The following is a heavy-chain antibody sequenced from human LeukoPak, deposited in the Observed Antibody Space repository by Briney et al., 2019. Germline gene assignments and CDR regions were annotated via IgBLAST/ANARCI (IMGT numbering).Heavy chain of an antibody. Sequence: PSETLSLTRTVSGGSLSIYYWSWIRQSPGKGLEWIGYIYISGSTKYNPSLKSRVTISVATAKNQLLLKLSSVTAADTAVYDCARAFSSGWYVIDYWGQGTLVSVSS. CDR2: IYISGST. V-gene: IGHV4-59*01. CDR3: ARAFSSGWYVIDY. CDR1: GGSLSIYY. J-gene: IGHJ4*02. D-gene: IGHD6-19*01.